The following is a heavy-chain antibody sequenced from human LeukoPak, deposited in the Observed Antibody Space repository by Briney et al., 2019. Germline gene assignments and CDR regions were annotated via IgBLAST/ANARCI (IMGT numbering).Heavy chain of an antibody. CDR2: IYYSGST. V-gene: IGHV4-59*08. D-gene: IGHD5-18*01. Sequence: SETLSLTCAVYGASLNGHYWSWIRQPPGKGLEWIGYIYYSGSTNYNPSLKSRVTISVDTSKNQFSLKLSSVTAADTAVYYCATGVNEHSYGYQLDYWGQGTLVTVSS. CDR3: ATGVNEHSYGYQLDY. J-gene: IGHJ4*02. CDR1: GASLNGHY.